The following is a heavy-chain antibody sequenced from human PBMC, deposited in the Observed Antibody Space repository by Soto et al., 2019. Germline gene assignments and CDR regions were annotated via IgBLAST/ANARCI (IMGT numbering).Heavy chain of an antibody. D-gene: IGHD3-16*02. V-gene: IGHV1-46*01. CDR1: GDRIASRY. Sequence: GAPAKVRWKAPGDRIASRYRRWPQEATKHVLELMGIIHPHGGSTRFAQTFQGRITMTTDTSTSTVYMELRSLRSEDTAVYYCARSSGGVFGSIRDGSTWLAPRGQGSLVTVSS. CDR3: ARSSGGVFGSIRDGSTWLAP. CDR2: IHPHGGST. J-gene: IGHJ5*02.